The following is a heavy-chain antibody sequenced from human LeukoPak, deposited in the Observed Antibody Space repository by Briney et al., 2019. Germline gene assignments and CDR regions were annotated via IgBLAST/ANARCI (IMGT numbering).Heavy chain of an antibody. D-gene: IGHD2-2*01. CDR1: GGTFSSYD. CDR2: MNPNSGNT. J-gene: IGHJ4*02. CDR3: ARGYCSSTSCWYSDY. Sequence: ASVKVSCKASGGTFSSYDINWVRQATGQGLEWVGWMNPNSGNTGYAQKFQGRVTMTRSTSISTAYMELSRLTSEDTAVYYCARGYCSSTSCWYSDYWGQGTLVTVSS. V-gene: IGHV1-8*01.